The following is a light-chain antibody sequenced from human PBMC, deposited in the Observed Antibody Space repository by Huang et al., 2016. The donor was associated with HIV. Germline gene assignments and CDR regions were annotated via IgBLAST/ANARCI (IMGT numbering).Light chain of an antibody. J-gene: IGKJ1*01. CDR1: QGIGNS. CDR3: QQYHSLPWT. CDR2: ATA. Sequence: DIQMTQSPSSLSASVGDRVPITCRASQGIGNSFAWYHQKPEKAPRLLLYATATLESGVPSSFSGSGSGTHYTLTINTLQPEDFASYYCQQYHSLPWTFGQGTKVEIK. V-gene: IGKV1-NL1*01.